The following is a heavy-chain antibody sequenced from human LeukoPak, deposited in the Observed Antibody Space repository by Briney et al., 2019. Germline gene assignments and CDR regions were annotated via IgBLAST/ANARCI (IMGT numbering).Heavy chain of an antibody. J-gene: IGHJ4*02. CDR2: IYYSGST. D-gene: IGHD4-23*01. CDR3: ARSTVVTPFDY. Sequence: SETLSLTCTVSGGSISSHYWSWIRQPPGKGLEWIGYIYYSGSTNYNPSLKSRVTISLNTSKNQFSLKLSSVTAADTASYYCARSTVVTPFDYWGQGTLVTVSS. CDR1: GGSISSHY. V-gene: IGHV4-59*11.